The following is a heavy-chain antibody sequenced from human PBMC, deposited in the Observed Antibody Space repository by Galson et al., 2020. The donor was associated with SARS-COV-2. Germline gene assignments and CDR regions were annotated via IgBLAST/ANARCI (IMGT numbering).Heavy chain of an antibody. CDR1: GFTFSSYS. V-gene: IGHV3-21*01. CDR3: ASPPITGEDPTDAFDI. Sequence: GGSLRLSCAASGFTFSSYSMNWVRQAPGKGLEWVSSISSSSSYIYYADSVKGRFTISRDNAKNSLYLQMNSLRAEDTAVYYCASPPITGEDPTDAFDIWGQGTMVTVSS. CDR2: ISSSSSYI. J-gene: IGHJ3*02. D-gene: IGHD3-16*01.